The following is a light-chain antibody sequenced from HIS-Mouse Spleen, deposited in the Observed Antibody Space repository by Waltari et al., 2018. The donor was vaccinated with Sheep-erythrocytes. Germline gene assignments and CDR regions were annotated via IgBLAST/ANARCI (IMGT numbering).Light chain of an antibody. CDR2: QDS. CDR1: KLGDKY. Sequence: SYELTQPPSVSVSPGQTASITCPGDKLGDKYACWHQQKPGQSPGLGIYQDSKRPSGIPERFSGSNSGNTATLTISGTQAMDEADYYCQAWDSSTAWVFGGGTKLTVL. V-gene: IGLV3-1*01. J-gene: IGLJ3*02. CDR3: QAWDSSTAWV.